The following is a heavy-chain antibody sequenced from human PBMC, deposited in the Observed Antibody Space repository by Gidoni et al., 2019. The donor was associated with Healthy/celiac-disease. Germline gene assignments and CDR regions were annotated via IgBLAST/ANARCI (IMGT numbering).Heavy chain of an antibody. CDR2: ISGSGGST. D-gene: IGHD3-3*01. V-gene: IGHV3-23*01. Sequence: EVQLLESGGGLVQPGGSLRLSCAASGFTFSSYAMSWVRQAPGKGLEWVSAISGSGGSTYYADSVKGRFTISRDNSKNTLYLHMNSLRAEDTAVYYCAKDGSPYDFWSARYYFDYWGQGTLVTVSS. CDR3: AKDGSPYDFWSARYYFDY. J-gene: IGHJ4*02. CDR1: GFTFSSYA.